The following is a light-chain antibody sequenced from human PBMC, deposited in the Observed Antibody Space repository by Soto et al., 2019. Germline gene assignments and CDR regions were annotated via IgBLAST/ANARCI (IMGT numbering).Light chain of an antibody. CDR3: QQYYNTPLT. V-gene: IGKV4-1*01. J-gene: IGKJ4*01. CDR2: WAS. Sequence: DIVMTQSPDSLAVSLGERANINCKSSQSVLYSSDNKNYLAWYQQKPGQPPNLLIYWASTRESGVPDRFSGSGSGTDFTLTISSLQAEDVAVYYCQQYYNTPLTFGGGTKVEIK. CDR1: QSVLYSSDNKNY.